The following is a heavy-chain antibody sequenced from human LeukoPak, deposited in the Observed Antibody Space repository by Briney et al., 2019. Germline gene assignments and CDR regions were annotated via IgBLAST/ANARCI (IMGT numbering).Heavy chain of an antibody. CDR1: GFTFSSYA. Sequence: GESLRLSCAASGFTFSSYAMHWVRQAPGKGLEWVAVISYDGSNKYYADSVKGRFTISRDNSKNTLYLQMNSLRAEDTVVYYCARVPHSHVEMATIFDYWGQGTLVTVPS. D-gene: IGHD5-24*01. CDR3: ARVPHSHVEMATIFDY. J-gene: IGHJ4*02. V-gene: IGHV3-30*04. CDR2: ISYDGSNK.